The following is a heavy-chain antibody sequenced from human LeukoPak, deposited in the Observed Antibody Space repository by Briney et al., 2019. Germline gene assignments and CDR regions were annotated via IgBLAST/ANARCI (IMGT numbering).Heavy chain of an antibody. J-gene: IGHJ6*02. D-gene: IGHD2-15*01. CDR2: IKQDGSEK. CDR1: GFTFSSYW. V-gene: IGHV3-7*05. Sequence: GGSLRLSCAASGFTFSSYWMSWVHQAPGKGLEWVANIKQDGSEKYYVDSVKGRFTISRDNAKNSLYLQMNSLRAEDTAVYYCARVVVVAATTGYYYYGMDVWGQGTTVTVSS. CDR3: ARVVVVAATTGYYYYGMDV.